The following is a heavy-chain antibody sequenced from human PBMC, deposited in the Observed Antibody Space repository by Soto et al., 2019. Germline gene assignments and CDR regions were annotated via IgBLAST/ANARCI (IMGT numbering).Heavy chain of an antibody. Sequence: PSETLSLTCAVYGGSFSGYYWSWIRQPPGKGLEWIGEINHSGSTNYNPSLKSRVTISVDTSKNQFSLKLSSVTAADTAVYYCARVLPWVRGVIALPSENWFDPWGQGTLVTVSS. V-gene: IGHV4-34*01. CDR2: INHSGST. CDR3: ARVLPWVRGVIALPSENWFDP. J-gene: IGHJ5*02. D-gene: IGHD3-10*01. CDR1: GGSFSGYY.